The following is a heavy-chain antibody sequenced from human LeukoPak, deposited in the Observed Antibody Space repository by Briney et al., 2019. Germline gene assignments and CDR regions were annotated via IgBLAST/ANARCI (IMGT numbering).Heavy chain of an antibody. J-gene: IGHJ5*02. CDR1: GDRFTNYW. D-gene: IGHD3-10*01. V-gene: IGHV5-51*01. CDR2: IYPGDSDT. Sequence: GESLKISCKGSGDRFTNYWIGWVRQMPGKGLEWMGIIYPGDSDTRYSPSFQGQVTISADRATSTAYLQWSSLKASDSAMYHCARRPLRSQNWFSPWGQGTLVTVSS. CDR3: ARRPLRSQNWFSP.